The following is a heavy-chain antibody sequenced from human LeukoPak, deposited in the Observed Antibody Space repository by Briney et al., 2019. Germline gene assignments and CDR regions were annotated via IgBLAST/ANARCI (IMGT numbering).Heavy chain of an antibody. CDR3: ASPTGRGVVVAAN. V-gene: IGHV3-23*01. J-gene: IGHJ4*02. D-gene: IGHD2-15*01. CDR1: GLTFSSYA. CDR2: ISGSGGST. Sequence: GGSLRLSCAASGLTFSSYAMSWVRQAPGKGLEWVSAISGSGGSTYYADSVKGRFTISRDNSKNTLYLQMNSLRVEDTAVYYCASPTGRGVVVAANWGQGTLVTVSS.